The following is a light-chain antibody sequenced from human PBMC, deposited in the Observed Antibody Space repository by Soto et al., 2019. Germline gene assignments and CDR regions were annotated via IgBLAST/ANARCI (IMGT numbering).Light chain of an antibody. CDR1: QSVSNNY. J-gene: IGKJ1*01. Sequence: EILMTQSPVTLSVSPGERATLSCRASQSVSNNYLAWYQQKPGQAPRLLIYGASNWATGIPDRFSGSGSGTDFTLIISRLEPEDFAVYYCQQYGSSPWTFGQGTKVDIK. CDR2: GAS. CDR3: QQYGSSPWT. V-gene: IGKV3-20*01.